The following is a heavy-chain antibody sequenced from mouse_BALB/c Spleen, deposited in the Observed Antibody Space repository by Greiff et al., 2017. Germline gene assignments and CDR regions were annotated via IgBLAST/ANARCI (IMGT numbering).Heavy chain of an antibody. J-gene: IGHJ3*01. CDR2: IYPGSGST. V-gene: IGHV1-77*01. Sequence: VQLVESGPELVKPGASVKMSCKASGYTFTDYVISWVKQRTGQGLEWIGEIYPGSGSTYYNEKFKGKATPTADKSSNTAYMQLSSLTSEDSAVYFCARPAYWGQGTLVTVSA. CDR3: ARPAY. CDR1: GYTFTDYV.